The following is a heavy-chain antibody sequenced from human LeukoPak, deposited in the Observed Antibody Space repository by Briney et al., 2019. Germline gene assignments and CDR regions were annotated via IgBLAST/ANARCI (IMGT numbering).Heavy chain of an antibody. Sequence: PSETLSLTCTVSGGSISSGSYFWTWIRQPAGKGLEWIGRIYTSGTTNYNPSLKSRVTISVDTSKNQFPLRLSSVTAADTAVYYCAREENNYWGQGILVTVSS. CDR2: IYTSGTT. J-gene: IGHJ4*02. V-gene: IGHV4-61*02. CDR3: AREENNY. CDR1: GGSISSGSYF.